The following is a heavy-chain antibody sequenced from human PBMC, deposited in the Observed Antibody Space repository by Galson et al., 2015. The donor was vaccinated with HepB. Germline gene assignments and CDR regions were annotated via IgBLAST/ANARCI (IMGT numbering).Heavy chain of an antibody. Sequence: SLRLSCAASGCTFSSYSMNWVRQAPGKGLEWVSYISSSSSTIYYADSVKGRFTISRDNVKNSRYLQMNSLRAEDTAVYYCARDVYRGGITMGGNDYWGQGTLVTVSS. J-gene: IGHJ4*02. CDR2: ISSSSSTI. CDR1: GCTFSSYS. CDR3: ARDVYRGGITMGGNDY. D-gene: IGHD6-19*01. V-gene: IGHV3-48*01.